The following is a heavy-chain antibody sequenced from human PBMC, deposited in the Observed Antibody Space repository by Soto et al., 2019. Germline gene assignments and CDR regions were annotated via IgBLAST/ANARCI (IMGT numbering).Heavy chain of an antibody. V-gene: IGHV3-33*01. CDR2: IWYDGNNK. CDR1: GFTFSSYG. CDR3: VGRGNQNWGDY. J-gene: IGHJ4*02. Sequence: QVQLVESGGGVVQPGRSLRLSCAASGFTFSSYGMHWVRQAPGKGLEWVSSIWYDGNNKYYADSVKGRFTISRDNSRNTLFLQMNSLRAEDTALYYCVGRGNQNWGDYWGKGTQVTVSS. D-gene: IGHD7-27*01.